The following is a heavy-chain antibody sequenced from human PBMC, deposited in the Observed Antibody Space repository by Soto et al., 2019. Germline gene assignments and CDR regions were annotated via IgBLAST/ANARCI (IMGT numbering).Heavy chain of an antibody. CDR1: GFIFSNDW. CDR2: IKEDGSGT. Sequence: EVQLVESGGGLVQPGGSLRLSCVASGFIFSNDWMTWVRQAPGKALEWVANIKEDGSGTDYVDSVRGRFTISRDNAKNSLYLQRDSLRDEYTAVYYCSRDGSTSSWYWRYWGQGTLVTVSS. J-gene: IGHJ4*02. V-gene: IGHV3-7*04. D-gene: IGHD6-13*01. CDR3: SRDGSTSSWYWRY.